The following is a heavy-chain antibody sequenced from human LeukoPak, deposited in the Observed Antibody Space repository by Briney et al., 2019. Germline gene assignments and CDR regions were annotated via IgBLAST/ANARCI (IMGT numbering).Heavy chain of an antibody. V-gene: IGHV4-59*01. D-gene: IGHD6-25*01. J-gene: IGHJ6*02. CDR1: GGYISTYY. CDR3: ARDRSGYFYAMDA. Sequence: SETLSLTCTVSGGYISTYYWSWIRQPPGKGLEWIGYIYHSGSTNYNPSLKSRVTISVDTSKNQYSLKLSSVTAADTAVYYCARDRSGYFYAMDAWGQGTTVTVSS. CDR2: IYHSGST.